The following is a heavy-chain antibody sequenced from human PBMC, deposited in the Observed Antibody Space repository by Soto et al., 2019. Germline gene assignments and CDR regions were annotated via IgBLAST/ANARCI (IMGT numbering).Heavy chain of an antibody. D-gene: IGHD3-22*01. CDR1: GYIFSTYT. CDR3: ARVSFETSGYADY. Sequence: QVHLVQSGAEVKKPGASVKVSCMAPGYIFSTYTMHWVRQTPGQRLEWRAWINAANGNTKYSKNFKGRVTISRDTSASTAYLELSSLRSEDTAVYYCARVSFETSGYADYWGQGTLVTVSS. J-gene: IGHJ4*02. CDR2: INAANGNT. V-gene: IGHV1-3*01.